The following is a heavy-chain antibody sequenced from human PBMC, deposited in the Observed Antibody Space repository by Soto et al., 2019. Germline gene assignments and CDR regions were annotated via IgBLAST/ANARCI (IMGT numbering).Heavy chain of an antibody. J-gene: IGHJ6*02. Sequence: ASVKVSCKVSGYTLTELSMHWVRQAPGKGLEWMGGFDPEDGETIYAQKFQGRVTMTEDTSTDTAYIEPSSLRSEDTAVYYCATDRPFCTNGVCYTYYYYGMDVWGQGTTVTVSS. D-gene: IGHD2-8*01. V-gene: IGHV1-24*01. CDR3: ATDRPFCTNGVCYTYYYYGMDV. CDR1: GYTLTELS. CDR2: FDPEDGET.